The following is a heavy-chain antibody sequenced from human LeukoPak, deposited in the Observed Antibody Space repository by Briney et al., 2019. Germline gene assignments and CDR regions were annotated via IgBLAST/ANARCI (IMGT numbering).Heavy chain of an antibody. CDR1: GGSISSGGYY. V-gene: IGHV4-30-2*01. Sequence: SETLSLTCTVSGGSISSGGYYWSWIRQQPGKGPEWIGYIYHSGSTYYNPSLKSRVTISVDRSKNQFSLKLSSVTATDTAVYYCARLRYSSSSRYFDYWGQGTLVTISS. D-gene: IGHD6-6*01. CDR3: ARLRYSSSSRYFDY. CDR2: IYHSGST. J-gene: IGHJ4*02.